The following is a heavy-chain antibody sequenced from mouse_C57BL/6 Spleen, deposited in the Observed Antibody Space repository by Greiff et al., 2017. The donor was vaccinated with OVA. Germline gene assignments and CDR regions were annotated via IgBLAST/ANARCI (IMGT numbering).Heavy chain of an antibody. D-gene: IGHD2-4*01. V-gene: IGHV1-81*01. CDR3: LYYDYGGVAY. J-gene: IGHJ3*01. Sequence: VQLQQSGAELARPGASVKLSCKASGYTFTSYGISWVKQSTGQGLEWIGEIYPRSGNTYYNEKFKGKATLTADKASSTGYMELSSLTSEDSAVYFCLYYDYGGVAYWGQGTLVTVSA. CDR2: IYPRSGNT. CDR1: GYTFTSYG.